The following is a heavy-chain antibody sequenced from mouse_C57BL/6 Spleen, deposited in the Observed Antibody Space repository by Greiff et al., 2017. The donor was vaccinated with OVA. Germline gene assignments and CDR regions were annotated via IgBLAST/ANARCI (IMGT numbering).Heavy chain of an antibody. CDR3: TRWDDYDEGYYFDY. CDR1: GYTFTDYE. CDR2: IDPETGGT. J-gene: IGHJ2*01. Sequence: QVQLQQSGAELVRPGASVTLSCKASGYTFTDYEMHWVKQTPVHGLEWIGAIDPETGGTAYNQKFKGKAILTADKSSSPAYMELRSLTSEDSAVYYCTRWDDYDEGYYFDYWGQGTTLTVSS. D-gene: IGHD2-4*01. V-gene: IGHV1-15*01.